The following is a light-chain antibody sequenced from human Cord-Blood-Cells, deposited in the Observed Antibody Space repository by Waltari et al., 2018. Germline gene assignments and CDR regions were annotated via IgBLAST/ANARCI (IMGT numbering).Light chain of an antibody. CDR2: GAS. CDR1: QSVSSSY. V-gene: IGKV3-20*01. CDR3: QQYGSSPLT. J-gene: IGKJ4*01. Sequence: EIVLTQSPGTLSLSPGERATLSCRGSQSVSSSYLAWYQQKTGLAPRLLIDGASSRATGIPDRFTGSGSGTDFTLTISRLEPEDFAVYYWQQYGSSPLTFGGGTKVEIK.